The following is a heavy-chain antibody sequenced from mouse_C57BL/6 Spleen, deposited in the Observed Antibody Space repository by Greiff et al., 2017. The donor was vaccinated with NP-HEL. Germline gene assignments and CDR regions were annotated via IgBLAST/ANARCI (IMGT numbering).Heavy chain of an antibody. V-gene: IGHV5-4*01. CDR1: GFTFSSYA. D-gene: IGHD1-1*01. CDR2: ISDGGSYT. Sequence: EVQGVESGGGLVKPGGSLKLSCAASGFTFSSYAMSWVRQTPEKRLEWVATISDGGSYTYYPDNVKGRFTISRDNAKNNLYLQMSHLKSEDTAMYYCARDLGYYCGSSWNYWYFDVWGTGTTVTVSS. CDR3: ARDLGYYCGSSWNYWYFDV. J-gene: IGHJ1*03.